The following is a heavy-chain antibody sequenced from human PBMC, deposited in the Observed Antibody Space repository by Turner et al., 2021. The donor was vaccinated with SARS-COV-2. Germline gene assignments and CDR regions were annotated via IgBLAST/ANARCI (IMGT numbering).Heavy chain of an antibody. V-gene: IGHV1-24*01. Sequence: QVQLVQSGAGVKTPGASVKLLCKVSGYTLTELSMHWVRQAPGKGLEWMGGVDPEDGETIYAQKFQGRVTMTEDTSTDTAYMELSNLRSEDTAVYYCAATTPHTVTNNWFDPWGQGTLVTVSS. J-gene: IGHJ5*02. CDR2: VDPEDGET. D-gene: IGHD4-17*01. CDR3: AATTPHTVTNNWFDP. CDR1: GYTLTELS.